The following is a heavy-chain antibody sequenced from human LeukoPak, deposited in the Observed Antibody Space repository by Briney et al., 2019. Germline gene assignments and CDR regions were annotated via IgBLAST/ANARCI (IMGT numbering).Heavy chain of an antibody. J-gene: IGHJ4*02. V-gene: IGHV4-59*08. Sequence: SETLSLTCTASGGSISSDYWQWIRQPPGKGLEWIGYIYNSGSNNYNPSLKSRVTISIDMSKNQFSLKLTSVTAADTAVYYCATRGYWGQGTLVTVSS. CDR1: GGSISSDY. D-gene: IGHD3-10*01. CDR3: ATRGY. CDR2: IYNSGSN.